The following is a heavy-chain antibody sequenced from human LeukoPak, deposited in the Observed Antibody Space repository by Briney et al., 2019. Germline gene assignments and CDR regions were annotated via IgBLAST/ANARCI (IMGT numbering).Heavy chain of an antibody. CDR1: GFTVSSNY. Sequence: GGSLRLSCAASGFTVSSNYMSWVRQAPGKGLEWVSVIYSGGSTYYADSAKGRFTISRDNSKNTLYLQMNSLRAEDTAVYYCASAEHYYDSSGYYNYWGQGTLVTVSS. CDR3: ASAEHYYDSSGYYNY. D-gene: IGHD3-22*01. J-gene: IGHJ4*02. V-gene: IGHV3-53*01. CDR2: IYSGGST.